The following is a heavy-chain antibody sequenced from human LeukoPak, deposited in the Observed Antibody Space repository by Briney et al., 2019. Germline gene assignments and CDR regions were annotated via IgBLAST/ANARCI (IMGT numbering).Heavy chain of an antibody. D-gene: IGHD2-2*01. V-gene: IGHV3-23*01. Sequence: GGSLRLSCAASGFTFSSYAMSWVRQAPGKGLEWVSAISGSGGSTYYADSVKGRFTISRDNSKNTLYLQKNSLRAEDTAVYYCAKGYCSSTSCYPNYWGQGTLVTVSS. CDR2: ISGSGGST. CDR1: GFTFSSYA. CDR3: AKGYCSSTSCYPNY. J-gene: IGHJ4*02.